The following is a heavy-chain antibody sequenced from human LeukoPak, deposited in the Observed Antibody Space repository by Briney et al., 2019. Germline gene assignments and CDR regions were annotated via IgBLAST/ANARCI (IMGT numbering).Heavy chain of an antibody. CDR1: GYSFSDYW. J-gene: IGHJ3*02. Sequence: GESLKISCEGSGYSFSDYWIGWVRQMPGKGLEWMGIIFPRDSDAKYSPSFQGQVTISADKSITTAYLQWSSLRASDTAMYYCARPANRGDAFDIWGQGTMVTVSS. CDR2: IFPRDSDA. D-gene: IGHD2/OR15-2a*01. V-gene: IGHV5-51*01. CDR3: ARPANRGDAFDI.